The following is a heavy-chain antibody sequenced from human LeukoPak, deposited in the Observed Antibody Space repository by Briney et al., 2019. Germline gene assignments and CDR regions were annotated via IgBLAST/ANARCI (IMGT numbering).Heavy chain of an antibody. CDR2: ICHSGST. J-gene: IGHJ1*01. CDR3: ARVVQSTDSSGFYLPEYFQH. Sequence: SETLSLTCTVPGYSISSGYHWGWIRQPPGKGLEWIGSICHSGSTYYNPSLKSRVTISVDTSKNQFSLKLRSVTAADTAVYYCARVVQSTDSSGFYLPEYFQHWGQGTLVTVSS. CDR1: GYSISSGYH. V-gene: IGHV4-38-2*02. D-gene: IGHD3-22*01.